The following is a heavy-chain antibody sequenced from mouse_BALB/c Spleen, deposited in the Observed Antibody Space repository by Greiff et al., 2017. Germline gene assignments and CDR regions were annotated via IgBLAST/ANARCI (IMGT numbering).Heavy chain of an antibody. V-gene: IGHV1-77*01. CDR2: IYPGSGST. J-gene: IGHJ4*01. CDR1: GYTFTDYV. CDR3: ARFPYDGYLRGAMDY. D-gene: IGHD2-3*01. Sequence: QVQLKESGPELVKPGASVKMSCKASGYTFTDYVISWVKQRTGQGLEWIGEIYPGSGSTYYNEKFKGKATLTADKSSNTAYMQLSSLTSEDSAVYFCARFPYDGYLRGAMDYWGQGTSVTVSS.